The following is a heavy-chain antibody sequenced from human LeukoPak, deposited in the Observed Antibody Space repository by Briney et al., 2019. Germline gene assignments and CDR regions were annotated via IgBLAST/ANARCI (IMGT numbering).Heavy chain of an antibody. V-gene: IGHV4-34*01. D-gene: IGHD2/OR15-2a*01. Sequence: SETLSLTCAVYGGSFSGYYWSWIRQPPGEGLEWIGEINHSGSTNYNPSLKSRVTISVDTSKNQFSLKLSSVTAADTAVYYCARGRVTLEYWGQGTLVTVSA. J-gene: IGHJ4*02. CDR3: ARGRVTLEY. CDR1: GGSFSGYY. CDR2: INHSGST.